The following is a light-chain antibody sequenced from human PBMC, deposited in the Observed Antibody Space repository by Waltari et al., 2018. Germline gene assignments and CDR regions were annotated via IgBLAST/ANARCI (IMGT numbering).Light chain of an antibody. V-gene: IGKV1-5*03. Sequence: DIQMTQSPSTLSASVGDRVTITCRASQSISSGLAWYQQKPGKAPKLLIYKAYSLESGVPSRFSGSGSGTEFTLTISSLQPDDFATYYCRQYNSYSPTFGQGTKVEIK. J-gene: IGKJ1*01. CDR1: QSISSG. CDR3: RQYNSYSPT. CDR2: KAY.